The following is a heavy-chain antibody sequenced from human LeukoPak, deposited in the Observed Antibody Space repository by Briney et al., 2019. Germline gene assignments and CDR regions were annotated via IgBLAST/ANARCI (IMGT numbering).Heavy chain of an antibody. Sequence: SGTLSHTCAVSGGSISSSNWWSWVRQPPGKGLEWIGEIYHSGSTNYNPSLKSRVTISVDKSKNQFSLKLSSVAAADTAVYYCARSRGPGYSSGWYVDYWGQGTLVTVSS. J-gene: IGHJ4*02. V-gene: IGHV4-4*02. CDR2: IYHSGST. D-gene: IGHD6-19*01. CDR1: GGSISSSNW. CDR3: ARSRGPGYSSGWYVDY.